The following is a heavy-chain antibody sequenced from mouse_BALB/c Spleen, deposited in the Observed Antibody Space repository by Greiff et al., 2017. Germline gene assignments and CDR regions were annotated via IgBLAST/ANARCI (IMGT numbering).Heavy chain of an antibody. V-gene: IGHV1-54*01. CDR2: INPGSGGT. CDR3: ARRRYGNYEDY. D-gene: IGHD2-10*02. CDR1: GYAFTNYL. Sequence: VQLVESGAELVRPGTSVKVSCKASGYAFTNYLIEWVKQRPGQGLEWIGVINPGSGGTNYNEKFKGKATLTADKSSSTAYMQLSSLTSDDSAVYFCARRRYGNYEDYWGQGTTLTVSS. J-gene: IGHJ2*01.